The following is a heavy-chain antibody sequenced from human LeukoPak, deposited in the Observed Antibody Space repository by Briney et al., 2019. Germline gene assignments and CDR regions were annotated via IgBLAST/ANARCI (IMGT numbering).Heavy chain of an antibody. D-gene: IGHD5-12*01. CDR1: GGSISSSSYY. CDR2: IYYSGST. CDR3: ARDRRGYEPYIDY. Sequence: SETLSLTCTVSGGSISSSSYYWSWIRQPPGKGLEWIGYIYYSGSTNYNPSLKSRVTISVDTSKNQFSLKLSSVTAADTAVYYCARDRRGYEPYIDYWGQGTLVTVSS. J-gene: IGHJ4*02. V-gene: IGHV4-61*01.